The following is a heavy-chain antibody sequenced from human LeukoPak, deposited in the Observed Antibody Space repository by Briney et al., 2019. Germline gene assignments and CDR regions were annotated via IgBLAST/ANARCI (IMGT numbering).Heavy chain of an antibody. D-gene: IGHD3-10*01. CDR3: ARGAWVTMVRGVPYYYYMDV. CDR1: GGSISSSSYY. V-gene: IGHV4-39*01. J-gene: IGHJ6*03. Sequence: PETLSLTCTVSGGSISSSSYYWGWIRQPPGKGLEWIGSIYYSGSTYYNPSLKSRVTISVDTSKNQFSLKLSSVTAADTAVYYCARGAWVTMVRGVPYYYYMDVWGKGTTVTISS. CDR2: IYYSGST.